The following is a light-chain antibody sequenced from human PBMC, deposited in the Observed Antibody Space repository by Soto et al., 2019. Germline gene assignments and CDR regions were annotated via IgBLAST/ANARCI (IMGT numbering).Light chain of an antibody. V-gene: IGKV4-1*01. CDR2: WAS. CDR3: QQYYSSRT. CDR1: QSVLYSANNNNY. J-gene: IGKJ1*01. Sequence: DIVMTQSPVSLAVSLGERATINCKSSQSVLYSANNNNYLAWYQQKPGQPPKLLIYWASTRESGVPDRFSGSGSGTDFTLTINNLQAEYVAVYYCQQYYSSRTFGQGTKVEIK.